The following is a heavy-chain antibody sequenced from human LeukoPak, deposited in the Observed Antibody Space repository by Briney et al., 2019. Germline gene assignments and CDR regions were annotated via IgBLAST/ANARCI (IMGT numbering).Heavy chain of an antibody. V-gene: IGHV3-73*01. CDR2: IRSKANTYAT. J-gene: IGHJ4*02. D-gene: IGHD3-22*01. CDR3: TRHNYYEDGFDY. CDR1: GFTFSGSA. Sequence: GGSLRLSCAASGFTFSGSATLWVRQASGKGLEWVGRIRSKANTYATAYAAPVKGRFIISRDDSKNTAYLQMNSLKTEDTAVYYCTRHNYYEDGFDYWGQGTLVTVSS.